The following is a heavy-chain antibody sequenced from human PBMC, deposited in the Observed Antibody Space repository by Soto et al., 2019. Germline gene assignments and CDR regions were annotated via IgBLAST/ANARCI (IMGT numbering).Heavy chain of an antibody. CDR1: GFTFDDYA. J-gene: IGHJ4*02. CDR3: AKGAIVGSPHPLDY. D-gene: IGHD1-26*01. V-gene: IGHV3-9*01. CDR2: ISWNSGSI. Sequence: EVLLVESGGGLVQPGRSLRLSCAASGFTFDDYAMHWVRQAPGKGLEWVSGISWNSGSIGYADSGKGRFTISRDNAKNYLYLQMNSLRAEDTALYYCAKGAIVGSPHPLDYWGQGTLVTVSS.